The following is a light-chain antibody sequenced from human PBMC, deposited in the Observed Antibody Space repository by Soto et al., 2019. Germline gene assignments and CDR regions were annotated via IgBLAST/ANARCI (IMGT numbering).Light chain of an antibody. Sequence: EIVLTQSPGTLALSPGERATLSCRASQSVSSTYLAWYQQKPGQAPRLLIYGASSSATGIPDRFSGSGSGTDFTITISRLEPEDFAVYYCQQYGSSPLFAFGPGTKVEI. J-gene: IGKJ3*01. V-gene: IGKV3-20*01. CDR3: QQYGSSPLFA. CDR2: GAS. CDR1: QSVSSTY.